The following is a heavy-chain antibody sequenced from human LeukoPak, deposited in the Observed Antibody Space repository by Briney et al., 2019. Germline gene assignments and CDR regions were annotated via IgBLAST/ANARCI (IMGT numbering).Heavy chain of an antibody. Sequence: ASVKVSCKTSGYTFSNLGINWVRQAPGQGLEWMGWINPNSGGTHYAQKFQGRATMTRDTSISTAYMELSSLRFDDTAVYYCASPYVDGGYYWGQGTLVTVSS. CDR1: GYTFSNLG. CDR3: ASPYVDGGYY. CDR2: INPNSGGT. V-gene: IGHV1-2*02. J-gene: IGHJ4*02. D-gene: IGHD3-10*02.